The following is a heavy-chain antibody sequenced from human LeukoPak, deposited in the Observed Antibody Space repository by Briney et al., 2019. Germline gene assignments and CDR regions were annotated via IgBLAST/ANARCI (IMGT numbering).Heavy chain of an antibody. CDR2: IKQDGSEK. V-gene: IGHV3-7*01. CDR1: GFTFSSYW. CDR3: ARHLTYYYGSGSYYRYGMDV. Sequence: GGSLRLSCAASGFTFSSYWMSWVRQAPGKGLEWVANIKQDGSEKYYVDSVKGRFTISRDNAKNSLYLQMNSLRAEDTAVYYCARHLTYYYGSGSYYRYGMDVWGQGTMVTVSS. J-gene: IGHJ6*02. D-gene: IGHD3-10*01.